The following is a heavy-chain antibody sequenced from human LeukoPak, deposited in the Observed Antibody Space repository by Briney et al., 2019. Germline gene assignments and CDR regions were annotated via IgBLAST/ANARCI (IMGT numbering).Heavy chain of an antibody. V-gene: IGHV3-48*03. CDR3: ARAFDSGVEYYYYYYYMDV. CDR1: GFTYSIYQ. CDR2: ICNWSSNI. J-gene: IGHJ6*03. Sequence: GGPLTLSCAPSGFTYSIYQMNWLRHAPEKGREWVSYICNWSSNIYYADSEKGRHNIPRDNAKNSLYLHMNSLRAGDTAVYYCARAFDSGVEYYYYYYYMDVWGKGTTVTVSS. D-gene: IGHD1-26*01.